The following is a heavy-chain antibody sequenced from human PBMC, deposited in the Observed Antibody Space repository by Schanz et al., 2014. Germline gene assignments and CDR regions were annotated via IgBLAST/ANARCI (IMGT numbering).Heavy chain of an antibody. D-gene: IGHD1-1*01. CDR3: ASGVRGSSLQKVLQF. CDR2: IATSSSTR. V-gene: IGHV3-48*01. Sequence: DVQLLESGGGLVQPGGSLRLSCEASGFDFNRYSMNWVRQVPGKGLEWLSYIATSSSTRHYADSVKGRVTISRDNAKNSVSLQMRRLRVEDTAVYYCASGVRGSSLQKVLQFWGRGSLVVVSS. J-gene: IGHJ1*01. CDR1: GFDFNRYS.